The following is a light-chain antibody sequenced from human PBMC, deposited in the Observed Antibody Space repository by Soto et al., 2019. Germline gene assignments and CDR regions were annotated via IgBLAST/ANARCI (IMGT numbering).Light chain of an antibody. V-gene: IGKV3-11*01. CDR3: LRRSNWLGT. Sequence: EIVLTQSPATLSLSPGERATLSCRASQSVGSFLAWYQQKSGQTPRLLIYDASNRAPGIPARLGGSGSGLDFTLTIRSLEREDFAVYYCLRRSNWLGTLGPGNKVDI. J-gene: IGKJ3*01. CDR1: QSVGSF. CDR2: DAS.